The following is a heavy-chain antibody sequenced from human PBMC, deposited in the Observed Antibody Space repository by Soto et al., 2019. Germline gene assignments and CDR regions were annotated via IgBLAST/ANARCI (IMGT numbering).Heavy chain of an antibody. CDR3: ARDPQPYY. CDR2: IYYSGST. V-gene: IGHV4-59*01. CDR1: GGSISSYY. Sequence: TSETLSLTCTVSGGSISSYYWSWIRQPPGKGLEWIGYIYYSGSTNYNPSLKSRVTISVDTSKNQFSLKLSSVTAADTAVYYCARDPQPYYWGQGTLVTVSS. D-gene: IGHD2-2*01. J-gene: IGHJ4*02.